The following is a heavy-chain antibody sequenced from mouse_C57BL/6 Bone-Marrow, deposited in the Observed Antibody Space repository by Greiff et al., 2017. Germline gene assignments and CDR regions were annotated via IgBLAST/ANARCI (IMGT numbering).Heavy chain of an antibody. Sequence: VQLQQPGAELVMPGASVKLSCKASGYTFTSYWMHWVQQRPGQGLEWIGEIDPSDSYTNYNQKFKGKSTLTVDKSSSTAYMQLSSLTSEDSAVYYCARAGWLLRAWFAYWGQGTLVTVSA. J-gene: IGHJ3*01. CDR2: IDPSDSYT. V-gene: IGHV1-69*01. CDR1: GYTFTSYW. CDR3: ARAGWLLRAWFAY. D-gene: IGHD2-3*01.